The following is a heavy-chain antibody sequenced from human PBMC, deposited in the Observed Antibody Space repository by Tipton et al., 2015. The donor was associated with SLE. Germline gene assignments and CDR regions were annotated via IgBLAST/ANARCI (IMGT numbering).Heavy chain of an antibody. CDR2: IYYSGST. CDR3: AGDSSGSYYDRGGYYQLANRHFDL. Sequence: LRLSCTVSGGSISRHYWSWIRQSPGKGLEWIGHIYYSGSTNYNPSLESRVTISIDTSKNQFSLKVTSVTAADTAVYYCAGDSSGSYYDRGGYYQLANRHFDLWGRGILVSVSS. CDR1: GGSISRHY. D-gene: IGHD3-22*01. J-gene: IGHJ4*02. V-gene: IGHV4-59*11.